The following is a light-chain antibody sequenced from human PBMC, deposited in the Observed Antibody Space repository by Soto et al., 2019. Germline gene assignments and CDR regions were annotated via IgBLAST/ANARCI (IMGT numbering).Light chain of an antibody. CDR3: QQRGSWPLT. CDR2: DTS. J-gene: IGKJ4*01. Sequence: EIVLTQSPATLSLSPGERAILSCRASQSVSGYLAWYQQTPGQAPRLLIYDTSNRATGIPAKFSGSGSGTDFTLTISSLEPEDFAVYYCQQRGSWPLTFGGGTKV. CDR1: QSVSGY. V-gene: IGKV3-11*01.